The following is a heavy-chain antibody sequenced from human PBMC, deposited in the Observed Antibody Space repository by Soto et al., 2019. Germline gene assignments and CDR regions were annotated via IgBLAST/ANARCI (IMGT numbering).Heavy chain of an antibody. CDR3: TTHPTGNYYMDV. V-gene: IGHV3-15*01. J-gene: IGHJ6*03. CDR2: IRSETDGGAT. Sequence: GGSLRLSCAASGLTFSNVWMTWVRQAPGKGLEWVGRIRSETDGGATDYAAPGTGRFTISRDDSKNTLYLQMNSLKTDDTAVYYCTTHPTGNYYMDVWGKGTTVTVSS. CDR1: GLTFSNVW.